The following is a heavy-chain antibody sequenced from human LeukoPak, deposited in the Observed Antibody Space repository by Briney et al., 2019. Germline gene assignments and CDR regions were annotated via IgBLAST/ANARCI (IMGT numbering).Heavy chain of an antibody. V-gene: IGHV3-30-3*01. D-gene: IGHD3-10*01. CDR3: ARGTDDWAWFLDD. Sequence: AGRSLRLSCAASGFTFSSYPMHWVRQAPGKGLEWVAVISYDGSNKYYADSVKGRFTISRDNSKNTLYVQMNSLRAEDTAVYYCARGTDDWAWFLDDWGQGTLVTVSS. CDR2: ISYDGSNK. CDR1: GFTFSSYP. J-gene: IGHJ4*02.